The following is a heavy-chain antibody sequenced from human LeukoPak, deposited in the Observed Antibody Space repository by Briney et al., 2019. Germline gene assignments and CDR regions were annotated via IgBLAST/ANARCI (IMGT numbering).Heavy chain of an antibody. Sequence: ASVKVSCKASGYTFTSYSMHWVRQAPGQGLEWMGIINPSGGSTNYAQKFQGRVTMTRDTSTSTVYMELSSLRSEDTAVYFCARAPYDSSGYTSFQHWGQGTLVTVSS. V-gene: IGHV1-46*01. CDR3: ARAPYDSSGYTSFQH. J-gene: IGHJ1*01. CDR1: GYTFTSYS. D-gene: IGHD3-22*01. CDR2: INPSGGST.